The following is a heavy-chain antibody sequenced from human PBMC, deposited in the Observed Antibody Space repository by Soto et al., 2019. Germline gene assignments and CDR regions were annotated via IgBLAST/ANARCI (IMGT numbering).Heavy chain of an antibody. CDR1: GDSVSSPYY. CDR3: ARSAGWYAVHS. V-gene: IGHV4-4*02. D-gene: IGHD6-19*01. CDR2: VFHTGTT. J-gene: IGHJ4*02. Sequence: QVQLQESGPGLVKPSGTLSLTCAVSGDSVSSPYYWCWVRQPAGKGLEWIGEVFHTGTTSHNPSLRSRVTISMDKSNNQFSLDLSSVTAADTTVYYCARSAGWYAVHSWGPGTPVIVSS.